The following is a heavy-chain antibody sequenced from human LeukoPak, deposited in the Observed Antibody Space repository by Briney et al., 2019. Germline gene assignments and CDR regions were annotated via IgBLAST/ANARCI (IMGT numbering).Heavy chain of an antibody. V-gene: IGHV1-8*02. D-gene: IGHD3-22*01. CDR3: AKSWDSSGYYYGN. CDR2: MNPNSGNT. J-gene: IGHJ4*02. CDR1: GYTFTSYD. Sequence: ASVKVSCKASGYTFTSYDINWVRQATGQGLEWMGWMNPNSGNTGYAQKFQGRVTMTRDTSTSTVYMELSNLRSEDTAVYYCAKSWDSSGYYYGNWGQGTLVTVSS.